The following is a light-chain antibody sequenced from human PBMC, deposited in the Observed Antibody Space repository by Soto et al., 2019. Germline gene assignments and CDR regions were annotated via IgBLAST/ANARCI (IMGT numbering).Light chain of an antibody. Sequence: QSALTQPASVSASPGQSITISCTGTSSDIGYYNYVSWYQHHPGKAPKLMIYQVSNRPSGVSNRFSGSKSGNTASLTISGLQAEDEADYYCSSYTSASTYVFGTGTKLTVL. CDR1: SSDIGYYNY. CDR3: SSYTSASTYV. J-gene: IGLJ1*01. V-gene: IGLV2-14*01. CDR2: QVS.